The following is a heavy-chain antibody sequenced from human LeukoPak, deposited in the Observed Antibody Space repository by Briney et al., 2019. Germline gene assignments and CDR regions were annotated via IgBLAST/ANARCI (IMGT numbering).Heavy chain of an antibody. J-gene: IGHJ3*02. Sequence: SETLSLTCTVSGGSISSYYWSWIRQPPGKGLEWIGYIYYSGSTNYNPSLKSRVTISVDPSKNQFSLKLSSVTAADTAVYYCARVADLWFGESHDAFDIWGQGTMVTVSS. V-gene: IGHV4-59*01. CDR1: GGSISSYY. D-gene: IGHD3-10*01. CDR3: ARVADLWFGESHDAFDI. CDR2: IYYSGST.